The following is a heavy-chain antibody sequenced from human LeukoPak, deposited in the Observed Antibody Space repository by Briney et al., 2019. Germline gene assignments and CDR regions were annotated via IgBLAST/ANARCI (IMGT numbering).Heavy chain of an antibody. D-gene: IGHD2-2*01. Sequence: GGSLRLSCAASGFTSSSYAMSWVRQAPGKGLEWVSAISGSGGSTYYADSVKGRFTISRDNSQNTLYLQVNSLRAEDTAVYYCAKGLVPAAIRVVDYWGQGTLVTVSS. CDR2: ISGSGGST. CDR1: GFTSSSYA. V-gene: IGHV3-23*01. CDR3: AKGLVPAAIRVVDY. J-gene: IGHJ4*02.